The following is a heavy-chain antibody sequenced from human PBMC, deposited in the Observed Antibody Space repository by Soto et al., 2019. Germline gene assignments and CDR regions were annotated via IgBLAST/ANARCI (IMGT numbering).Heavy chain of an antibody. CDR3: AKVSITMIVVVITPYFDY. CDR2: ISGSGGST. D-gene: IGHD3-22*01. Sequence: AGGSLRLSCAASGFTFSSYAMSWVRQAPGKGLEWVSAISGSGGSTYYADSVKGRFTISRDNSKNTLYLQMNSLRAEDTAVYYCAKVSITMIVVVITPYFDYWGQGTLVTVSS. CDR1: GFTFSSYA. J-gene: IGHJ4*02. V-gene: IGHV3-23*01.